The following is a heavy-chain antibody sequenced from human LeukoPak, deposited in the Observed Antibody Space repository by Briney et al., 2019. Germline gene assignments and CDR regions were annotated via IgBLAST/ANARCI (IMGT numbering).Heavy chain of an antibody. D-gene: IGHD1-1*01. CDR2: INPNSGGT. J-gene: IGHJ4*02. Sequence: ASVKVSCKASGYTFTDYYMHWVRQAPGQGLEWMGRINPNSGGTNYAQKFQDRVTMTRDTSTSTAYMELSTLRSDDTAVYYCARALCNWNDVGNDYWGQGTLVTVSS. CDR3: ARALCNWNDVGNDY. CDR1: GYTFTDYY. V-gene: IGHV1-2*02.